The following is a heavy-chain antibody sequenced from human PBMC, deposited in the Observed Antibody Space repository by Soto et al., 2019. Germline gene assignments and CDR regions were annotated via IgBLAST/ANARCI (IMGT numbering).Heavy chain of an antibody. J-gene: IGHJ4*02. V-gene: IGHV3-23*01. CDR3: AKSLYGGNDY. D-gene: IGHD4-17*01. Sequence: PGGSLRLSCAASGFTFSSYAMSWVRQAPGKGLEWVSTISISVGSTYYADSVKGRFTISRDNSKNTLYVQMNSLRAEDTAVYYCAKSLYGGNDYWGRGTLVTVSS. CDR1: GFTFSSYA. CDR2: ISISVGST.